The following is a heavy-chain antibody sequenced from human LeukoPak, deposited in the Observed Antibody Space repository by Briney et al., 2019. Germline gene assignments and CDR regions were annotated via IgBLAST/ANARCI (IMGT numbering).Heavy chain of an antibody. V-gene: IGHV4-59*01. CDR2: IYYSGST. CDR3: ARDKRHYDFWSGTASNWFDR. D-gene: IGHD3-3*01. J-gene: IGHJ5*02. Sequence: SETLSLTCTVSGGSISSYYWSWVRQPPGKGLEWIGYIYYSGSTNYNPSLKSRVTISVDTSKTHFSLKLSSVPAADTAVYYCARDKRHYDFWSGTASNWFDRWGQGTLVTVSS. CDR1: GGSISSYY.